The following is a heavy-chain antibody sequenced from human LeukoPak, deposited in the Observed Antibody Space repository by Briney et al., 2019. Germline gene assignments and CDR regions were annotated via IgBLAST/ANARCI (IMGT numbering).Heavy chain of an antibody. CDR3: AEDGGAGRLN. V-gene: IGHV6-1*01. CDR1: GDSFSNNRAA. J-gene: IGHJ4*02. D-gene: IGHD3-10*01. Sequence: QTLSLTCALSGDSFSNNRAAWDWGRQSPSRGLEWLVRTYYRFKWYNDSAVSVKSPITNNPDTSKNQFSLQRNSVTPEDTAVYYCAEDGGAGRLNWGQGTLVTVSS. CDR2: TYYRFKWYN.